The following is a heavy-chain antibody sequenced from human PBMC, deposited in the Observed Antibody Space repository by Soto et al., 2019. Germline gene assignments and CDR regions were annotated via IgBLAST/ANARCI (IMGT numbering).Heavy chain of an antibody. CDR2: IWYDGSNK. CDR3: TRHSSSWNSFDY. V-gene: IGHV3-33*01. D-gene: IGHD6-13*01. Sequence: GGSLRLSCAASGFTFSSYGMHWVRQAPGKGLEWVAVIWYDGSNKYYADSVKGRFTISRDNSKNTLYLQMNSLRAEDTAVYYCTRHSSSWNSFDYWGQGTLVTVSS. CDR1: GFTFSSYG. J-gene: IGHJ4*02.